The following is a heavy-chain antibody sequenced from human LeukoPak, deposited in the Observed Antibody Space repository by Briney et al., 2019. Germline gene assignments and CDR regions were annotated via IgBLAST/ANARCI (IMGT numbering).Heavy chain of an antibody. CDR1: GFTFSSFA. Sequence: GGSLRLSCVASGFTFSSFAMSWVRQAPGKGLEWVATVPGTGATTIFYADSAKGRFTISRDNSKHTLYLQMNSLGADDTAVYYCSKGGGSWFGPWGQGTLVTVSS. CDR3: SKGGGSWFGP. D-gene: IGHD1-26*01. J-gene: IGHJ5*02. V-gene: IGHV3-23*01. CDR2: VPGTGATTI.